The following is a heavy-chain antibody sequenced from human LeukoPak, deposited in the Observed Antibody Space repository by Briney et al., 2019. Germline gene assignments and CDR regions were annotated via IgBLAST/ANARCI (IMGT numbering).Heavy chain of an antibody. V-gene: IGHV3-33*01. J-gene: IGHJ6*02. CDR1: GFTFSSYG. CDR3: ARVLSQYYYYYGMDV. CDR2: IWYDGSNK. D-gene: IGHD3-10*01. Sequence: PGGSLRLSCAASGFTFSSYGMHWVRPAPGKGLEWVAVIWYDGSNKYYADSVKGRFTISRDNSKNTLYLQMNSLRAEDTAVYYCARVLSQYYYYYGMDVWGQGTTVTVSS.